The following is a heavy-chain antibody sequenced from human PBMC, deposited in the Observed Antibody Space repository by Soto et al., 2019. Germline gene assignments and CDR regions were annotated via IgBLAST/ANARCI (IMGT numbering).Heavy chain of an antibody. J-gene: IGHJ5*01. V-gene: IGHV4-30-4*01. CDR2: IYYSGST. Sequence: SETLSLTCTVSGGSISSGDYYWSWICQPPGKGLEWIGYIYYSGSTYYNPSLKSRVTISVDTSKNQFSLKLSSVTAADTDVYYCARAGYCSGGSCLLGTPYNWFDSWGQGTMVTV. D-gene: IGHD2-15*01. CDR1: GGSISSGDYY. CDR3: ARAGYCSGGSCLLGTPYNWFDS.